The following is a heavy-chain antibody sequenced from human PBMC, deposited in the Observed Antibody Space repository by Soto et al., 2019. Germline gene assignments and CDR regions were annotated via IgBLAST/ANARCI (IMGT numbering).Heavy chain of an antibody. CDR2: IYYSGST. CDR1: GGSISSGDYY. CDR3: ASERPDGARLDP. Sequence: SETLSLTCTVSGGSISSGDYYWSWIRQPPGKGLEWIGHIYYSGSTYYNPSLKSRVTISVDTSKNQFSLKLSSVTAADTAVYYCASERPDGARLDPSGHGNLVS. J-gene: IGHJ5*02. V-gene: IGHV4-30-4*01.